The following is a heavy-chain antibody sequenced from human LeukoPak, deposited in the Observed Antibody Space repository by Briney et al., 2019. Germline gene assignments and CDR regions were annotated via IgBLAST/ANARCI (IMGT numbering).Heavy chain of an antibody. J-gene: IGHJ4*02. CDR2: IWYDGSNK. Sequence: PGGSLRLSCAASGFTFSSYGMHWVRQAPGKGLEWVAVIWYDGSNKYYADSVKGRFTISRDNSKNTLYLQMNSLRAEDTAVYYCARDLQIGSSWYLDYWGQGTLVTVSS. CDR3: ARDLQIGSSWYLDY. V-gene: IGHV3-33*01. CDR1: GFTFSSYG. D-gene: IGHD6-13*01.